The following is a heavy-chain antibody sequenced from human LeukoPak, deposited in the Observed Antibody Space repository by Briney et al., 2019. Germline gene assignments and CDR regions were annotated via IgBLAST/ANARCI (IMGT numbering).Heavy chain of an antibody. J-gene: IGHJ6*01. CDR1: GITFSSFA. V-gene: IGHV3-64D*09. CDR2: ISDSGGST. Sequence: GGSLGLLCAASGITFSSFATHWVRQAPGKGLEYVSAISDSGGSTYYADSVKGRFTISRDNSKNTLYLQMSSLGAEDTAVYFCVRGYSFAPYGMDVCGPEMTVTVSS. D-gene: IGHD2-15*01. CDR3: VRGYSFAPYGMDV.